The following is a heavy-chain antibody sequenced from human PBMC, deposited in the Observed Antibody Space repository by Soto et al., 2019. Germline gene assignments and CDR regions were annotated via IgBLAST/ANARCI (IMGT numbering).Heavy chain of an antibody. D-gene: IGHD3-16*01. J-gene: IGHJ6*02. CDR2: ISWNSGTI. V-gene: IGHV3-9*01. Sequence: SLRLSCASSGCPFDDYAMHWVRQAPGKGLEWVSGISWNSGTIVYADSVKGRFTISRDNAKNSLYLQMNSLRGEDTALYYCEKNRGGERSSSRYYYGLDVGGQGPRVTVPS. CDR3: EKNRGGERSSSRYYYGLDV. CDR1: GCPFDDYA.